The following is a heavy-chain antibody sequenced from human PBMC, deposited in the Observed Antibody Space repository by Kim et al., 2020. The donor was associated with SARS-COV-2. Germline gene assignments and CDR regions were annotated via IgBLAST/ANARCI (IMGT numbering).Heavy chain of an antibody. J-gene: IGHJ4*02. V-gene: IGHV4-59*09. Sequence: YNPALKSRVTISVDTSKNQFSLKLSSVTAADTAVYYCARGNEFERRCYDYWGQGTLVTVSS. CDR3: ARGNEFERRCYDY. D-gene: IGHD1-1*01.